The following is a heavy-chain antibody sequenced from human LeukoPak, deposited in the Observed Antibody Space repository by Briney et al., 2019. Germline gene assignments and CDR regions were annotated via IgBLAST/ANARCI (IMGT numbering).Heavy chain of an antibody. CDR2: INPNSGGT. V-gene: IGHV1-2*02. J-gene: IGHJ4*02. D-gene: IGHD6-13*01. CDR3: ARVGTIGAAGTVPDYFKY. Sequence: ASVKVSCKASGYTFTDYNMHWVRDAPGQGLEWMGWINPNSGGTTYAQKFQGRVTVTRDTSISTAYMELSRLRSDDTAVYYCARVGTIGAAGTVPDYFKYCGQGTPVTVSS. CDR1: GYTFTDYN.